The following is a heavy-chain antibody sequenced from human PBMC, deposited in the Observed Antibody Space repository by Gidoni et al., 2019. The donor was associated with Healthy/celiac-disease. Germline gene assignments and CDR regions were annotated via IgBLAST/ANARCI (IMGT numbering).Heavy chain of an antibody. J-gene: IGHJ6*02. V-gene: IGHV3-30*18. CDR2: ISYDGSNK. Sequence: QVQLVEAGGGGVQPGRSLRLSCAASGFTFSSYGMHWVRQAPGKGLEWVAVISYDGSNKYYADSVKGRFTISRDNSKNTLYLQMNSLRAEDTAVYYCAKDREKTTVTDYYGMDVWGQGTTVTVSS. D-gene: IGHD4-4*01. CDR1: GFTFSSYG. CDR3: AKDREKTTVTDYYGMDV.